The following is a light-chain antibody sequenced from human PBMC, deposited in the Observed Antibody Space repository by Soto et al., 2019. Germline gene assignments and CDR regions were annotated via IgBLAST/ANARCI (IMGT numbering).Light chain of an antibody. V-gene: IGKV3-15*01. J-gene: IGKJ4*01. CDR3: QEYSNWPSPT. CDR1: QPINSN. Sequence: EIVMTQSPATLSVSPGGRATLSCRASQPINSNLAWYQQNPGQAPRLVIYSASTRATGIPARFSGSGSGTEFTLTISSLQSEDFAVYYCQEYSNWPSPTFGGGTKVDIK. CDR2: SAS.